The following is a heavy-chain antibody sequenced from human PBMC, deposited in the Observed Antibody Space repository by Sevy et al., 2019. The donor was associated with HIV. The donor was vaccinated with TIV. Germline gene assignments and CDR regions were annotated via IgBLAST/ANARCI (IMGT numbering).Heavy chain of an antibody. Sequence: GGSLRLSCIASGFPLKSYWMSWVRQAPGKGLEWVANIKEDGSEKYYVHSGKGRFTISRDNAKNSLYLQMNSLRAEDTAVYYCARDPGFDPWGQGTLVTVSS. CDR1: GFPLKSYW. J-gene: IGHJ5*02. V-gene: IGHV3-7*03. CDR2: IKEDGSEK. CDR3: ARDPGFDP.